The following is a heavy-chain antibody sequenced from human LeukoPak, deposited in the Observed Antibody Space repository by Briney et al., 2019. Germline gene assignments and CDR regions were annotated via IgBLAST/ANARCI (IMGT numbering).Heavy chain of an antibody. D-gene: IGHD3-10*01. CDR1: GGSISSGGYS. Sequence: SETLSLTCAVSGGSISSGGYSWSWIRQPPGKGLEWIGYIYHSGSTYYNPSLKSRVTISVDRSKNQFSLKLSSVTAADTAVYYCARVPYSDYYGSGSCYQLYYYYGMDVWGKGTTVTVSS. CDR3: ARVPYSDYYGSGSCYQLYYYYGMDV. CDR2: IYHSGST. J-gene: IGHJ6*04. V-gene: IGHV4-30-2*01.